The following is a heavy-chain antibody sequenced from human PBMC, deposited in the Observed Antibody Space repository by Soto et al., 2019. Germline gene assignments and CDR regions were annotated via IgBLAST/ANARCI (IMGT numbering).Heavy chain of an antibody. CDR3: ARRYGDCFDY. J-gene: IGHJ4*02. Sequence: SQTLSLTCTVSGGSISSYYWSWIRQPPGKGLEWIGYIYYSGSTNYNPSLTSRVTISVDTSKNQFSLKLSSVTAADTAVYYCARRYGDCFDYWGQGTLVTVSS. D-gene: IGHD4-17*01. CDR1: GGSISSYY. CDR2: IYYSGST. V-gene: IGHV4-59*08.